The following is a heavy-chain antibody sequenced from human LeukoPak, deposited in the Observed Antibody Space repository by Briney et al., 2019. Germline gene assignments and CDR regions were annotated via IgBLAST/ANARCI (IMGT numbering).Heavy chain of an antibody. D-gene: IGHD4-17*01. J-gene: IGHJ4*02. CDR1: GGSFSGYY. CDR2: INHSGST. V-gene: IGHV4-34*01. CDR3: ARGGDYGDFQAFDY. Sequence: SETLSLTCAVYGGSFSGYYWSWIRQPPGKGLEWIGEINHSGSTNYNPSLKSRVTISVDTSKNQFSLKLSSVTAADTAVYYCARGGDYGDFQAFDYWGQGTLVTVSS.